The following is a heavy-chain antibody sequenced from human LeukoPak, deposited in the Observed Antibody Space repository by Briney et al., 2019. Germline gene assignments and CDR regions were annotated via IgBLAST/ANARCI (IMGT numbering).Heavy chain of an antibody. CDR1: GFNFSDYF. CDR3: ATVRYSTIWSFEFDN. V-gene: IGHV3-11*01. CDR2: ISKTGRGI. J-gene: IGHJ4*02. D-gene: IGHD5-12*01. Sequence: GGSLRLSCAASGFNFSDYFMSWIRQAPGKRLQWLAYISKTGRGIEYAESVRGRFTISRDNAKNSVFLQMDSLRAEDTAVYFCATVRYSTIWSFEFDNWGRGALVTVSS.